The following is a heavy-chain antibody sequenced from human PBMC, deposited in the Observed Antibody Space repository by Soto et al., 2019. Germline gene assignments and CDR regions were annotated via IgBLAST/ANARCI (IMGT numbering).Heavy chain of an antibody. CDR1: GFTFRSYW. D-gene: IGHD6-6*01. CDR3: ASGGSSLNFDS. J-gene: IGHJ4*02. CDR2: INSDGSST. V-gene: IGHV3-74*01. Sequence: EVQLVESGGGLVQPGGSLRLSCAASGFTFRSYWMQWVRQAPGKGLVWVSWINSDGSSTSYADSVNGRFTISRDNAKNTLYLQMNSLRAEDTAVYYCASGGSSLNFDSWGQGTLVTVSS.